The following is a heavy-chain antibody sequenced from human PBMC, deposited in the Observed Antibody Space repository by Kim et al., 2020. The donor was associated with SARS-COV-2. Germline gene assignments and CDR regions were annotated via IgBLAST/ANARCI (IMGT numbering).Heavy chain of an antibody. J-gene: IGHJ4*02. CDR3: ARAHDYGDPAPGY. D-gene: IGHD4-17*01. V-gene: IGHV3-11*06. Sequence: YADSVKGRFTISRDNAKNSLYMQMNSLRAEDTAVYYCARAHDYGDPAPGYWGQGTLVTVSS.